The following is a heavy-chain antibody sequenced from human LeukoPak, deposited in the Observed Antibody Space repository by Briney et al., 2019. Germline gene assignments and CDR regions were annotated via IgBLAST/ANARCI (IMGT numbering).Heavy chain of an antibody. CDR1: GFTVSSNY. J-gene: IGHJ4*02. D-gene: IGHD3-22*01. CDR2: IYSGGST. V-gene: IGHV3-66*01. CDR3: AQTYYYDSSAQPT. Sequence: GGSLRLSCAASGFTVSSNYMSWVRQAPGKGLEWVSVIYSGGSTYYADSVKGRFTISRDNSKNTLYLQMNSLRAEDTAVYYCAQTYYYDSSAQPTWGQGTLVTVSS.